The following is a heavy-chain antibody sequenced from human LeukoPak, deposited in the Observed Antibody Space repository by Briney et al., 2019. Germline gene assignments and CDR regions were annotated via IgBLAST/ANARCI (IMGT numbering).Heavy chain of an antibody. CDR1: GFTFSSYG. CDR2: IRQDGSSK. V-gene: IGHV3-7*01. J-gene: IGHJ4*02. Sequence: PGRSLRLSCAASGFTFSSYGMHWVRQAPGKGLEWLANIRQDGSSKYYVDSVKGRFTISRDDAKNSLFLQMNSLRAEDTAAYYCGRGEGFLVDHWGQGTLVTVST. CDR3: GRGEGFLVDH. D-gene: IGHD3-3*01.